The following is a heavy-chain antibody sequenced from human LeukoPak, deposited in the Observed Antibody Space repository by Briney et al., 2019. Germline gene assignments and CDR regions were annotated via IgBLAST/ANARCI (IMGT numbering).Heavy chain of an antibody. Sequence: SVKVSCKASGGTFSSYAISWVRQAPGQGLEWMGGIIPIFGTANYAQKFQGRVTITADESTSTAHMELSSLRSEDTAVYYCARAPGPYYDSSGSHSFDIWGQGTMVTVSS. J-gene: IGHJ3*02. V-gene: IGHV1-69*13. CDR3: ARAPGPYYDSSGSHSFDI. CDR2: IIPIFGTA. D-gene: IGHD3-22*01. CDR1: GGTFSSYA.